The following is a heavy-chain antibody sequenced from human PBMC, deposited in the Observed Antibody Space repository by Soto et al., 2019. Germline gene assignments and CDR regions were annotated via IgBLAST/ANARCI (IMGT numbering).Heavy chain of an antibody. J-gene: IGHJ6*02. CDR3: TTGSVEGF. V-gene: IGHV3-15*07. Sequence: EVQLVDSGGGLVKPGGSLRLSCAASGFSVTNAWMNWVRQAPGKGLEWVGRVYTSAEGGATNYAAPVKGRFTISRDDSKNTVYLQMNSLMTEDTAVYYCTTGSVEGFWGQGITVTVSS. CDR2: VYTSAEGGAT. D-gene: IGHD2-15*01. CDR1: GFSVTNAW.